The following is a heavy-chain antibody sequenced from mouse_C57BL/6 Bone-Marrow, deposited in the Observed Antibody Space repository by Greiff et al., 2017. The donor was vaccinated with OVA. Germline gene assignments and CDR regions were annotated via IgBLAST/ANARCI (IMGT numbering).Heavy chain of an antibody. J-gene: IGHJ2*01. Sequence: VQLQQSGAELVRPGASVKLSCTASGFNIKDDYMHWVKQRPEQGLEWIGWIDPENGDTEYASKFQGKATITADTSSNTAYLQLSSLTSEDTAVYYCTTLYYYGTHFDYWGQGTTLTVSS. D-gene: IGHD1-1*01. CDR3: TTLYYYGTHFDY. CDR1: GFNIKDDY. CDR2: IDPENGDT. V-gene: IGHV14-4*01.